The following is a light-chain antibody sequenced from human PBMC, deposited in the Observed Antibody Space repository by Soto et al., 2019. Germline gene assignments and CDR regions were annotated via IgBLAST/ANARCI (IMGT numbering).Light chain of an antibody. V-gene: IGKV3-15*01. CDR2: IAS. Sequence: EIVMTPSPAALSVSPVERVTLSCRASQSISFNLAWYQQKPGQAPRLLIYIASTRAAGIPARFSGSGSGTDFTLTISSLQAEDFATYYCQQTRSYPSTFGGGTKVDIK. CDR3: QQTRSYPST. J-gene: IGKJ4*01. CDR1: QSISFN.